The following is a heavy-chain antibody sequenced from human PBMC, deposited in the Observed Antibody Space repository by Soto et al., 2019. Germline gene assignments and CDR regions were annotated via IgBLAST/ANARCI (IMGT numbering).Heavy chain of an antibody. J-gene: IGHJ4*02. CDR3: ARYRREAVAGYTLDN. Sequence: SETLSLTCTVSGGSISSNYWTWIRQPPGKGLEWIGYVYNSGGTNYNPSLKSRVTISEDTSKSQFSLKVNSMTAADTAVYYCARYRREAVAGYTLDNWGQG. D-gene: IGHD6-13*01. V-gene: IGHV4-59*01. CDR2: VYNSGGT. CDR1: GGSISSNY.